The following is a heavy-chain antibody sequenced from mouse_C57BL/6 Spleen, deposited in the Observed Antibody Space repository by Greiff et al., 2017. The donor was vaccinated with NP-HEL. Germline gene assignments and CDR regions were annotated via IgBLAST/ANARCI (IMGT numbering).Heavy chain of an antibody. J-gene: IGHJ4*01. CDR1: GYSFTGYY. CDR3: ARSRYYLVDY. Sequence: EVQGVESGPELVKPGASVKISCKASGYSFTGYYMNWVKQSPEKSLEWIGEINPSTGGTTYNQKFKAKATLTVDKSSSTAYMQLKSLTSEDSAVYYCARSRYYLVDYWGQGTSVTVSS. D-gene: IGHD1-1*01. V-gene: IGHV1-42*01. CDR2: INPSTGGT.